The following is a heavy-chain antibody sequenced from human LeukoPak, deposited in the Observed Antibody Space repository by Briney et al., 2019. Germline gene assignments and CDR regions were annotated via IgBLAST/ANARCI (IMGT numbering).Heavy chain of an antibody. Sequence: SETLSLTCAVYGGSFSYYDWTWVRQPPGKGLEWIGSGSTYYNPSLKSRVTISVDTSKNQFSLKLSSVTAADTAVYFCASPRGDDSGGYYTWYFHHWARASWSPSPQ. J-gene: IGHJ1*01. CDR2: SGST. CDR3: ASPRGDDSGGYYTWYFHH. D-gene: IGHD3-22*01. CDR1: GGSFSYYD. V-gene: IGHV4-34*01.